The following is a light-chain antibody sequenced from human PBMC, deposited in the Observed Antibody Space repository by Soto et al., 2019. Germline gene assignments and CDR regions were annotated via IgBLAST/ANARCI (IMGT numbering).Light chain of an antibody. CDR3: LLYYGGPGV. Sequence: QAVVTQEPSLTVSPGGTVTLTCASSTGAVTSGYYPNWFQQKPGQAPRALSYSTSNKHSWTPARFSGSLLGGKAALTLSGVKPEDEAEYYCLLYYGGPGVFGGGTKLTVL. CDR2: STS. CDR1: TGAVTSGYY. V-gene: IGLV7-43*01. J-gene: IGLJ2*01.